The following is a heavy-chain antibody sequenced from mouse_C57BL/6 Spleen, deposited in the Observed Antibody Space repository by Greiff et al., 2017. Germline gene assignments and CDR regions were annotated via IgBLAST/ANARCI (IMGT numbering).Heavy chain of an antibody. V-gene: IGHV5-4*01. CDR2: ISDGGSYT. J-gene: IGHJ1*03. D-gene: IGHD2-4*01. Sequence: EVHLVESGGGLVKPGGSLKLSCAASGFTFSSYAMSWVRQTPEKRLEWVATISDGGSYTYYPDNVKGRFTISRDNAKNNLYLQMSHLKSEDTAMYYCARGATDYEYFDVWGTGTTVTVSS. CDR3: ARGATDYEYFDV. CDR1: GFTFSSYA.